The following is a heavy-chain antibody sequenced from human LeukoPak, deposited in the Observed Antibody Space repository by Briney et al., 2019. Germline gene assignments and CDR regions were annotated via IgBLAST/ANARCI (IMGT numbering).Heavy chain of an antibody. CDR2: IYYSGST. J-gene: IGHJ4*02. CDR1: GGSISSYY. Sequence: SETLSLTCTVSGGSISSYYWSWIRQPPGKGLEWIGYIYYSGSTNYNPSLKSRVTISVDTSKNQFSLTLNSVTAADTAVYFCARDLSGGVGPYYWGQGILVTVSS. D-gene: IGHD1-26*01. CDR3: ARDLSGGVGPYY. V-gene: IGHV4-59*12.